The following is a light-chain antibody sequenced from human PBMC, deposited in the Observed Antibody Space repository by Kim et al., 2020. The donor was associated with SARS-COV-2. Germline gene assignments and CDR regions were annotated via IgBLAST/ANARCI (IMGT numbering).Light chain of an antibody. Sequence: PGATVTLPCASSTGAVTSAYYPNWFQQKPGQAPRPLIYSISNKYSWTPARFSGSLLGGKAALTLSDVQPEDEADYYCLVYYDGSWTFGGGTKLTVL. J-gene: IGLJ3*02. CDR3: LVYYDGSWT. V-gene: IGLV7-43*01. CDR1: TGAVTSAYY. CDR2: SIS.